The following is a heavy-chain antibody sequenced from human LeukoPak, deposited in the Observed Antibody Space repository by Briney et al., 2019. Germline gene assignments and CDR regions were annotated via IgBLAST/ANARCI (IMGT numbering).Heavy chain of an antibody. CDR1: GCSISSSSYY. D-gene: IGHD6-6*01. Sequence: SETLSLTCTVSGCSISSSSYYWGWIRQPPGKGLEWIGSIYYSGSTYYNPSLKSRVTISVDTSKNQFSLKLSSVTAADTAVYYRARHSLIAARPSWFDPWGQGTLVTVSS. V-gene: IGHV4-39*01. CDR2: IYYSGST. CDR3: ARHSLIAARPSWFDP. J-gene: IGHJ5*02.